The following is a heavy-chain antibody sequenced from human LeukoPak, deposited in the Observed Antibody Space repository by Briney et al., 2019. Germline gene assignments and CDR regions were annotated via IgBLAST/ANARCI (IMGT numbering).Heavy chain of an antibody. V-gene: IGHV3-30*03. J-gene: IGHJ4*02. CDR1: GFTFSNYG. CDR2: ISFDGSNK. D-gene: IGHD1-14*01. CDR3: AAYHVSHSESGY. Sequence: GGSLRLSCAASGFTFSNYGMHWVRQAPGKGLEWVIEISFDGSNKHYVDSVKGRFTISRDNSKNTLYLQMNSLSAEDTAVYYCAAYHVSHSESGYWGQGTLVTVSS.